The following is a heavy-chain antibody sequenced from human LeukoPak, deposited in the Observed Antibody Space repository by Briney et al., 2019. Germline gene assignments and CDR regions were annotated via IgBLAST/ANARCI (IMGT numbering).Heavy chain of an antibody. CDR1: GFTFSSYA. J-gene: IGHJ4*02. D-gene: IGHD6-19*01. Sequence: GGSLRLSCAASGFTFSSYAMSWVRQAPGKGLEWVSTIGNSGGSTYYADSVKGRFTISRDNSKNTLYLQMNSLRAEDTAVYYCAKNGYSSGWSNVDYWGQGTLVTVPS. V-gene: IGHV3-23*01. CDR2: IGNSGGST. CDR3: AKNGYSSGWSNVDY.